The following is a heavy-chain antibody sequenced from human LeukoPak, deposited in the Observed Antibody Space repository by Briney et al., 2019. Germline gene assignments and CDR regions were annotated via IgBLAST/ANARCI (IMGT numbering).Heavy chain of an antibody. V-gene: IGHV4-34*01. Sequence: SETLSLTCAVYGGSFSGYYWSWIRQPPGKGLEWIGEINHSGSTNYNPSLKSRVTISVDTSKNQFSLKLSSVTAADTAVYYCARGRRYDFWSGYSTLDYWGQGTLVTVSS. CDR2: INHSGST. D-gene: IGHD3-3*01. CDR1: GGSFSGYY. CDR3: ARGRRYDFWSGYSTLDY. J-gene: IGHJ4*02.